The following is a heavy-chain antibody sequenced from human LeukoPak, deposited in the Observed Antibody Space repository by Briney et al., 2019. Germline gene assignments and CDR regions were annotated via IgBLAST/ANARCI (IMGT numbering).Heavy chain of an antibody. D-gene: IGHD5-24*01. CDR3: ARRVATSNEYYFDY. CDR2: IYYSGST. Sequence: SETLSLTCTVSGGSISSYYWSWIRQPPGKGLEWIGYIYYSGSTNYNPSLKSRVTISVDTSKNQLSLKLSSVTAADTAVYYCARRVATSNEYYFDYWGQGTLVTVSS. CDR1: GGSISSYY. J-gene: IGHJ4*02. V-gene: IGHV4-59*08.